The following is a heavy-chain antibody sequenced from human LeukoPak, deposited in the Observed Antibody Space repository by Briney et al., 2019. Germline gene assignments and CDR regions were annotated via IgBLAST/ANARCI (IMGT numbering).Heavy chain of an antibody. J-gene: IGHJ4*02. CDR1: GYTFTGYY. Sequence: GASVKVSCKASGYTFTGYYMHWVRQAPGQGLEWMGWINANSGGTNYAQKFQGRVTMTRDTSISTAYMELSRLRSDDTAVYYCARGGQGYFDWLIAYWGQGTLVTVSS. D-gene: IGHD3-9*01. CDR2: INANSGGT. V-gene: IGHV1-2*02. CDR3: ARGGQGYFDWLIAY.